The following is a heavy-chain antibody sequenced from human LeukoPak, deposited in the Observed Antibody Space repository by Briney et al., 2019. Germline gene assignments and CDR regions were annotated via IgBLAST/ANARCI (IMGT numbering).Heavy chain of an antibody. J-gene: IGHJ3*02. CDR2: ISSSSSYI. CDR1: GFTFSSYS. Sequence: GGSLRLSCAASGFTFSSYSMNWVRQAPGKGLEWVSSISSSSSYIHYADSVKGRFTISRDNAKNSLYLQMNSLRAEDTAVYYCARDQVAAAALDAFDIWGQGTMVTVSS. D-gene: IGHD6-13*01. CDR3: ARDQVAAAALDAFDI. V-gene: IGHV3-21*01.